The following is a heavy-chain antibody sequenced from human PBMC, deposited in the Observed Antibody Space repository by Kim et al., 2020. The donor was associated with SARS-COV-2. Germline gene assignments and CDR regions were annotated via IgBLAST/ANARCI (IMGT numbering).Heavy chain of an antibody. CDR1: GYTFTSYG. J-gene: IGHJ3*02. CDR3: ARDTRRYGDYTLMGRTFDI. V-gene: IGHV1-18*01. Sequence: ASVKVSCKASGYTFTSYGISWVRQAPGQGLEWMGWISAYNGNTNYAQKLQGRVTMTTDKSTSTAYMELRSLRSDDTAVYYCARDTRRYGDYTLMGRTFDIWGQGTMVTVSS. D-gene: IGHD4-17*01. CDR2: ISAYNGNT.